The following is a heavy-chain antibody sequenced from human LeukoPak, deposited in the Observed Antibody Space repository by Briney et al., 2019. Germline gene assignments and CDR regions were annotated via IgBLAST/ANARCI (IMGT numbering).Heavy chain of an antibody. J-gene: IGHJ6*02. CDR2: IYYSGST. CDR3: ARLRPPGYYYYGMDV. V-gene: IGHV4-59*08. CDR1: GGSISSYY. Sequence: SETPSLTCTVSGGSISSYYWSWIRQPPGKGLEWIGYIYYSGSTNYNPSLKSRVTISVDTSKNQFSLKLSSVTAADTAVYYCARLRPPGYYYYGMDVWGQGTTVTVSS.